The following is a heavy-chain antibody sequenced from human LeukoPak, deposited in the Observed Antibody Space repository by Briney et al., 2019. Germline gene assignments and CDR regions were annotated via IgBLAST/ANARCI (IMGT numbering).Heavy chain of an antibody. CDR2: IDYGGSS. D-gene: IGHD3-9*01. J-gene: IGHJ3*02. CDR3: ARDHPVADWAPDI. CDR1: GGSISSYS. V-gene: IGHV4-59*13. Sequence: SETLSLTCSVSGGSISSYSWTWIRQPPGKGLEWIGFIDYGGSSNYNPSLKSRVTISADPSTNHFSLNLTSVTAADTAVYFCARDHPVADWAPDIWGRGTMVTVSS.